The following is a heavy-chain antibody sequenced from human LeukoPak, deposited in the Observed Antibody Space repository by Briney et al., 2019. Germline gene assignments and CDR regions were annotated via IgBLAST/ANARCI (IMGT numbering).Heavy chain of an antibody. CDR2: IKEDGSEK. V-gene: IGHV3-7*01. CDR1: GFTFSSYW. Sequence: PGGSLRLSCAASGFTFSSYWMNWVRQAPGKGLEWVANIKEDGSEKYYVDSVKGRFTISRDNAKKSLYLQMINLRVEDTAVYYCARDPKFLGPIWGQGTMVTVSP. CDR3: ARDPKFLGPI. D-gene: IGHD3-3*01. J-gene: IGHJ3*02.